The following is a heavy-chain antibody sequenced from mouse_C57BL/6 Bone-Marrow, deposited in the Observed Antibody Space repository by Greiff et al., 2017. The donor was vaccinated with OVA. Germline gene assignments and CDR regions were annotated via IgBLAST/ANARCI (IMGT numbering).Heavy chain of an antibody. CDR3: TRYLYLDQ. CDR1: GYTFSDYG. V-gene: IGHV5-17*01. Sequence: EVMLVESGGGLVKPGGSLKLSCAASGYTFSDYGMHWVRQAPEKGLEWVAYISSGSSTIYYADTVKGRFNISSDNAMNTLFLQMSSLVSEDTAIYCCTRYLYLDQWGQGTTRTVSS. CDR2: ISSGSSTI. J-gene: IGHJ2*01.